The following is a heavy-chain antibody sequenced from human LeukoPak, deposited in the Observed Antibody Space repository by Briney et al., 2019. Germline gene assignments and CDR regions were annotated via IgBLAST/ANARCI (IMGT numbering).Heavy chain of an antibody. CDR3: ASGYDSRNFDY. V-gene: IGHV4-59*01. J-gene: IGHJ4*02. Sequence: PSETLSLTCTVSGGSISSYYWSWIRQPPGKGLEWIGYIYYTGSTNYNPSLKSRVAMSVDTSKNQFSLRLSSVTAADTAVYYCASGYDSRNFDYWGQGTLVTVSS. D-gene: IGHD3-22*01. CDR1: GGSISSYY. CDR2: IYYTGST.